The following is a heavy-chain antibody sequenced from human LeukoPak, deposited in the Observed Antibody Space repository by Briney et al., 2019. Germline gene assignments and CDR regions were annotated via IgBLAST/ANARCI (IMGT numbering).Heavy chain of an antibody. CDR1: GYTLTELS. Sequence: ASVTVSCKVSGYTLTELSMHWVRQAPGKGLEWMGGFDPEDGETIYAQKFQGRVTMTEDTSTDTAYMELSSLRSEDTAVYYCATSTGYSSSWYPFDYWGQGTLVTVSS. J-gene: IGHJ4*02. CDR3: ATSTGYSSSWYPFDY. CDR2: FDPEDGET. D-gene: IGHD6-13*01. V-gene: IGHV1-24*01.